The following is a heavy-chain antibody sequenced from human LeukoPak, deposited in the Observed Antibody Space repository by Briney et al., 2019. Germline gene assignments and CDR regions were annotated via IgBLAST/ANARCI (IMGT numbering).Heavy chain of an antibody. CDR1: GFTFSSYS. Sequence: PGGSLRLSCAASGFTFSSYSMNWVRQAPGKGLEWVSSISSSSSYIYYADSVKGRFTISRDNAKNSLYLQMNSLRAEDTAVYYCARIIMITFGGPYGRFDPWGQGTLVTVSS. CDR2: ISSSSSYI. D-gene: IGHD3-16*01. J-gene: IGHJ5*02. V-gene: IGHV3-21*01. CDR3: ARIIMITFGGPYGRFDP.